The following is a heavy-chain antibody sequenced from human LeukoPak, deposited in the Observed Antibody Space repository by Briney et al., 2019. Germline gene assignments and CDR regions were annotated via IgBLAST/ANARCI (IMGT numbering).Heavy chain of an antibody. Sequence: GESLKISCKGSGYSFNTYWIGWVRQMPGKGLEWMGIIYPGDSDTKYSPSFQGQVTISADKSISTAYLQWSSLKAADTAVYYCARGRMVPRLKSSCYWVSWGQGTLVTVSS. CDR1: GYSFNTYW. CDR3: ARGRMVPRLKSSCYWVS. V-gene: IGHV5-51*01. D-gene: IGHD2-15*01. CDR2: IYPGDSDT. J-gene: IGHJ4*02.